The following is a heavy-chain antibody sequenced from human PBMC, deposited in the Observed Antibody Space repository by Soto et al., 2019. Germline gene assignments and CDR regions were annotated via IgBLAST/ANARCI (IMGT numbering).Heavy chain of an antibody. Sequence: GGSLRLSCAASGFSFSSYGMHWVRQAPGKGLEWVAVISDDGRNKYYADSVKGRITISRDNSKNTLYLQMNSLRAEDTAVYYCAKDPCISTGCYFHYYYYYGMDVWGQGTTVTVSS. CDR1: GFSFSSYG. CDR3: AKDPCISTGCYFHYYYYYGMDV. CDR2: ISDDGRNK. J-gene: IGHJ6*02. V-gene: IGHV3-30*18. D-gene: IGHD2-2*01.